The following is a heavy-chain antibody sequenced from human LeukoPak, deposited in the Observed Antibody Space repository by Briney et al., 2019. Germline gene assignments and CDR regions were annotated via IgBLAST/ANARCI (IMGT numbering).Heavy chain of an antibody. D-gene: IGHD5-24*01. CDR3: TRVGYIDEGIDY. CDR1: GFTFSNFW. J-gene: IGHJ4*02. Sequence: GSLRLSCAASGFTFSNFWMHWVRQAPGKGLVWVALIYGDGSFTRYVDSVKGRFTISRDNAKNSLYLQMNSLRAEDTAIYYCTRVGYIDEGIDYWGQGTLVTVSS. CDR2: IYGDGSFT. V-gene: IGHV3-74*01.